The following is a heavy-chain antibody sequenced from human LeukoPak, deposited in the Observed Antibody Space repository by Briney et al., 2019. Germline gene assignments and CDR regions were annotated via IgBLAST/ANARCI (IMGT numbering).Heavy chain of an antibody. D-gene: IGHD6-25*01. J-gene: IGHJ4*02. Sequence: GGSLRLSCAASGFTFSSYAMSWVPQAPGKGLEWVSAISGSGGSTFYADSVKGRFTISRDNSKNTLYLQMNSLRAEDTAVNYGAKMDDGYPSGFDDGGQGTLVTVSS. V-gene: IGHV3-23*01. CDR3: AKMDDGYPSGFDD. CDR1: GFTFSSYA. CDR2: ISGSGGST.